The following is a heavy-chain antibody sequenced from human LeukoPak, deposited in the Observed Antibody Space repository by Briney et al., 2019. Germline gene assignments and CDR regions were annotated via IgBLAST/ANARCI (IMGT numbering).Heavy chain of an antibody. D-gene: IGHD4-23*01. V-gene: IGHV3-74*01. Sequence: GGSLRLSCAASGFTFSSYWMHWVRHAPGKGLVWVSRINTDGSSTSYADSVKGRFTISRDNAKNTLYLQMNSLRAEDTAVYYCARGGGNDNWFDPWGQGTPVTVSS. CDR2: INTDGSST. CDR3: ARGGGNDNWFDP. J-gene: IGHJ5*02. CDR1: GFTFSSYW.